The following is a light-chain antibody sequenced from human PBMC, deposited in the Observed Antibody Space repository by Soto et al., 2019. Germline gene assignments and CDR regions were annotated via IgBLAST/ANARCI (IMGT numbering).Light chain of an antibody. CDR3: QQYGSSPLT. V-gene: IGKV3-20*01. J-gene: IGKJ4*01. Sequence: EIVLTQSPGTLSLSPGERATLSCRASQSVSSSFLAWYQQKPGQAPRLLIYGASSRATVIPDRFSGSGSGTAFTLTISSLEPEDVAVYYCQQYGSSPLTFGGGTKVEIK. CDR2: GAS. CDR1: QSVSSSF.